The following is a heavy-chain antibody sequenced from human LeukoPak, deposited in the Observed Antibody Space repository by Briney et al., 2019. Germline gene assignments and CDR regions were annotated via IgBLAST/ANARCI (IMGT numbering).Heavy chain of an antibody. Sequence: SWVRQAPGKGLEWVGFIRSKTYGGTTEYAASVKGRFTISRDDSKSIASLQMNSLKTEDTAVYYCARGQYYDTNGNQYYFDDWGQGTLVTVSS. J-gene: IGHJ4*02. V-gene: IGHV3-49*02. CDR3: ARGQYYDTNGNQYYFDD. CDR2: IRSKTYGGTT. D-gene: IGHD2-8*01.